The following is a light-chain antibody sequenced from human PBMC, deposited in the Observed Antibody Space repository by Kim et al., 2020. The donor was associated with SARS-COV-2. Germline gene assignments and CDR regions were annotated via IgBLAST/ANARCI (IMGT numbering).Light chain of an antibody. CDR2: DAS. CDR3: QQRSNPLT. CDR1: QSVSSY. Sequence: EIVLTQSPATLSLSPGERATLSCRASQSVSSYLAWYQQKPGQAPRLLIYDASNRATGIPARFSGSGSGTDFTLTISSLEPEDFAVYYCQQRSNPLTCGGGTKVDIK. J-gene: IGKJ4*02. V-gene: IGKV3-11*01.